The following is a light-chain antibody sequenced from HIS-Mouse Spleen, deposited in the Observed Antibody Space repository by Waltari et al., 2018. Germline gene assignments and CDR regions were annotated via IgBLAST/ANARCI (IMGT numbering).Light chain of an antibody. J-gene: IGLJ2*01. CDR1: ALPKKY. CDR3: QAWDRSTGVL. CDR2: QGS. Sequence: SYELTQPPSVSVSPGQTARITCSGDALPKKYAYWYQQKSGPSPVLVIDQGSKRPSGNPERLSASNPGKPAHLIISGTQALDEADYYCQAWDRSTGVLFGGGTKLTVL. V-gene: IGLV3-1*01.